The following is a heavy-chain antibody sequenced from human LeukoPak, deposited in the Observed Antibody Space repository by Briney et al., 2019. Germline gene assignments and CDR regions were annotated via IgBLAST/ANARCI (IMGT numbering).Heavy chain of an antibody. CDR3: ARESIAVAGAPFDY. CDR2: ISSGSTI. Sequence: GSLLLSCAASGFPFSSYEMNWVRQAPGTGLEWVSYISSGSTIYDADSVKGRFTISRDNAKNSLYLQMNSLRAEDTAVYYCARESIAVAGAPFDYWGQGTLVTVSS. D-gene: IGHD6-19*01. J-gene: IGHJ4*02. CDR1: GFPFSSYE. V-gene: IGHV3-48*03.